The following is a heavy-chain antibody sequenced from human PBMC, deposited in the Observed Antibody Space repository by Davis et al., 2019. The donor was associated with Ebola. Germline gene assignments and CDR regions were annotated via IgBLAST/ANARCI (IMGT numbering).Heavy chain of an antibody. D-gene: IGHD1-26*01. CDR1: RSSSSTYW. V-gene: IGHV5-51*01. J-gene: IGHJ3*02. CDR3: ARWSEHAFDI. Sequence: GSLKISCKGFRSSSSTYWIGWVRQMPGKGLECMGIIFPDDSDTRYGPSFQGQVPISVDKSIHVAYLQWSSLRASDTAMYYCARWSEHAFDIWGQGTFVTVSS. CDR2: IFPDDSDT.